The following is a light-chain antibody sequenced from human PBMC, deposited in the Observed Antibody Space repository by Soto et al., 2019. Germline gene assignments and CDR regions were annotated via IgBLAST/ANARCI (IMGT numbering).Light chain of an antibody. CDR2: GAS. CDR1: QSVSSSD. Sequence: EIVLTQSPGTLSLSPGERATLSCRASQSVSSSDLAWYQQKPGQAPRLLIYGASSRATCIPDRFSGSGSGTDFPLTNIRQEPDDFAVYDCQQYCGSPWTFSQGSKVEIK. V-gene: IGKV3-20*01. J-gene: IGKJ1*01. CDR3: QQYCGSPWT.